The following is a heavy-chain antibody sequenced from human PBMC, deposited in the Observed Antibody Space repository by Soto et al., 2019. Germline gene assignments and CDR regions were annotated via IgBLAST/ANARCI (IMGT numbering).Heavy chain of an antibody. D-gene: IGHD4-17*01. Sequence: XGSLRLSCAAAGVTFSSYSMNWVRQAPGKGLEWASYISSSSSTIYYADSVKGRFTISRDNAKNSLYLQMNSLRDEDTAVYYCARDRRYYDYGGNSYAFDIWGQGTMVTVSS. J-gene: IGHJ3*02. CDR1: GVTFSSYS. CDR2: ISSSSSTI. V-gene: IGHV3-48*02. CDR3: ARDRRYYDYGGNSYAFDI.